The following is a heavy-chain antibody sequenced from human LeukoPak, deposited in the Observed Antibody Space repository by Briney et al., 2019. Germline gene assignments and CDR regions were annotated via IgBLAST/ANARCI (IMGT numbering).Heavy chain of an antibody. D-gene: IGHD3-22*01. CDR1: GFTFSNYS. J-gene: IGHJ5*02. CDR3: ATYHYYDSSGYFDP. CDR2: MNQDGNEK. V-gene: IGHV3-7*01. Sequence: PGGSLRLSCEASGFTFSNYSMSWVRQAPGKGLEWVANMNQDGNEKYYVASVKGRFTISRDNAKNSLYLQMNSLRAEDTAVYYCATYHYYDSSGYFDPWGQGTLVTVSS.